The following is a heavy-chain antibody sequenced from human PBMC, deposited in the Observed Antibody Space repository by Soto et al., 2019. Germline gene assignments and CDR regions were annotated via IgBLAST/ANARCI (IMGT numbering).Heavy chain of an antibody. D-gene: IGHD6-13*01. J-gene: IGHJ5*02. V-gene: IGHV1-2*02. CDR3: ARAKAADNWFDP. CDR2: INPNSGGT. CDR1: GYTFTGYY. Sequence: ASVKVSCKASGYTFTGYYMHWVRQAPGQGLEWMGWINPNSGGTNYAQEFQGRVTMTRDSSISTAYMELSRLRSDDTAVYYCARAKAADNWFDPWGQGTLVTVSS.